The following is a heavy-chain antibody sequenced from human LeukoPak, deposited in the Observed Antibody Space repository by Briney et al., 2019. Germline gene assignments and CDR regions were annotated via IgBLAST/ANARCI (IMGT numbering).Heavy chain of an antibody. J-gene: IGHJ4*02. Sequence: ASVKVSCKASGYTFTGYYMHWVRQAPGQGLEWMGWINPNSGGTNYAQKFQGRVTMTRDTSISTAYMELSRLRSDDTAVYYCARELLTMVRGVPVIDYWGQGTLVTVSS. D-gene: IGHD3-10*01. CDR2: INPNSGGT. CDR3: ARELLTMVRGVPVIDY. CDR1: GYTFTGYY. V-gene: IGHV1-2*02.